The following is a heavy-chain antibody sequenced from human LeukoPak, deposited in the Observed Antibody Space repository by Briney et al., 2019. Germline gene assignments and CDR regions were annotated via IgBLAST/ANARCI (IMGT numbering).Heavy chain of an antibody. V-gene: IGHV4-4*07. D-gene: IGHD3-10*01. CDR3: ARLITMVRGVIISAIDY. CDR2: IYTSGST. J-gene: IGHJ4*02. Sequence: PSETLSLTCTVSGGSISSYYWSWIRQPAGKGLEWIGRIYTSGSTNYNPSLKSRVTMSVDTSKNQFSLKLSSVTAADTAVYYCARLITMVRGVIISAIDYWGQGTLVTVSS. CDR1: GGSISSYY.